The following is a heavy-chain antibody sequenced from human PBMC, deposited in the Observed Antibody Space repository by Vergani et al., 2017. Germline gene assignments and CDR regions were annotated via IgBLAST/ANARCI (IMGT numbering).Heavy chain of an antibody. V-gene: IGHV3-30-3*01. CDR1: GFALNRHA. CDR3: VRYGGFCAGGRCYTEAWDY. D-gene: IGHD2-2*02. Sequence: QVQLVESGGGVVQPGTSLRLSCVVSGFALNRHAMYWVRQAPGKGLEWVVGISFDGTNEYYPDLVKGRFTISRDIAKNTMYLQVRSLRLEDTGVYHCVRYGGFCAGGRCYTEAWDYWGQGTPVTVSS. CDR2: ISFDGTNE. J-gene: IGHJ4*02.